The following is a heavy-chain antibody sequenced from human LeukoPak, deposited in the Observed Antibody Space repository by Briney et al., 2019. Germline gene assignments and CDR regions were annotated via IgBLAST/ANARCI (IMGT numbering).Heavy chain of an antibody. D-gene: IGHD3-10*01. Sequence: ASVKVSCKASGYTFNGYYMHWVRQAPGQGLEWMGWISAYNGNTNYAQKLQGRVTMTTDTSTGTAYMELRSLRSDDAAVYYCAGGNFGNYFDYWGQGTLVTVSS. CDR3: AGGNFGNYFDY. V-gene: IGHV1-18*04. J-gene: IGHJ4*02. CDR2: ISAYNGNT. CDR1: GYTFNGYY.